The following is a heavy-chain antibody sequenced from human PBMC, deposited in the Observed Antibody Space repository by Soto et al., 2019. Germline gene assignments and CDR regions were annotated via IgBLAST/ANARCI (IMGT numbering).Heavy chain of an antibody. Sequence: QVQLQQWGAGLLKPSETLSLTCAVYGGSFSGYYWSWIRQPPGKGLEWIGEINHSGSTNYNPSLKSRVTISVDTSKNLFAMKLSSVTAADTAVYYCARVGVYCSSTSCVNWFDPWGQGTLVTVSS. J-gene: IGHJ5*02. CDR2: INHSGST. CDR1: GGSFSGYY. D-gene: IGHD2-2*01. V-gene: IGHV4-34*01. CDR3: ARVGVYCSSTSCVNWFDP.